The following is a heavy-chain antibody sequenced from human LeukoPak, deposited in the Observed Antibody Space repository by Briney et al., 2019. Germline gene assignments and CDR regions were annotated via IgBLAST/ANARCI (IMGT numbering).Heavy chain of an antibody. CDR2: TYYSGST. CDR1: GGSISSYY. CDR3: ARPMVRGVIDAFDI. D-gene: IGHD3-10*01. J-gene: IGHJ3*02. Sequence: SETLSLTCTVSGGSISSYYWSWIRQPPGKGLEWIGYTYYSGSTNYNPSLKSRVTISVDTSKNQFSLKLSSVTAADTAVYYCARPMVRGVIDAFDIWGQGTMVTVSS. V-gene: IGHV4-59*01.